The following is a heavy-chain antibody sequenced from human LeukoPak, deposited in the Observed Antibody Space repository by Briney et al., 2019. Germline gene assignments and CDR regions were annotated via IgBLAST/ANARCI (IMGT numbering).Heavy chain of an antibody. CDR3: ARRGSYYWFDY. CDR1: GFTFSSYS. J-gene: IGHJ5*01. D-gene: IGHD1-26*01. Sequence: GGSLRLSCAASGFTFSSYSMNWVRQMPGKGLEWMGIIHPVNSETRYRPSFEGQVTISADTSISTVFLQWNSLKSSDTAMYYCARRGSYYWFDYWGQGTLVTVSS. V-gene: IGHV5-51*01. CDR2: IHPVNSET.